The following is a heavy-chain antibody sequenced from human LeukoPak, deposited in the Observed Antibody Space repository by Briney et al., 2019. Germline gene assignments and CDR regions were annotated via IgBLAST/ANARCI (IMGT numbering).Heavy chain of an antibody. D-gene: IGHD2-15*01. CDR2: ISRDGFI. J-gene: IGHJ3*02. CDR3: ARTLGYCSGGSCYALDAFDI. Sequence: PGGSLRLSCETAGFTFSSYVMHWVRRTPGKGLVWVSRISRDGFISYADSVKGRFTISRDNSKNTLYLQMNSLRAEDTAVYYCARTLGYCSGGSCYALDAFDIWGQGTLVTVSS. V-gene: IGHV3-74*01. CDR1: GFTFSSYV.